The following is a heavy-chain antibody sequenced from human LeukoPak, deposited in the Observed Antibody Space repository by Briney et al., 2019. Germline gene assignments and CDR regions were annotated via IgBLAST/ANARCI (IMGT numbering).Heavy chain of an antibody. CDR3: ASAGDTSDYFYFSGFDI. Sequence: GGSLKIPCKGLGYSFTKSWIGWGRQMPGEGLEWGVIIYSCESEPTYCQSFQGQVPISADKHISTAYRQWSSLKASDTAMYYCASAGDTSDYFYFSGFDIWGPGTIVTGSS. CDR1: GYSFTKSW. J-gene: IGHJ3*02. D-gene: IGHD3-22*01. V-gene: IGHV5-51*04. CDR2: IYSCESEP.